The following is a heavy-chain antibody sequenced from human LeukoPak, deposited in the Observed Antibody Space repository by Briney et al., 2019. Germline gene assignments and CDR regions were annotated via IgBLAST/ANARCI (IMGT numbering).Heavy chain of an antibody. CDR2: IYPGDSDT. J-gene: IGHJ4*02. V-gene: IGHV5-51*01. CDR1: GYIFTSYW. CDR3: ARGDDYSNNDY. Sequence: GESLKISCKGSGYIFTSYWIGWVRQLPGKSLEWMGIIYPGDSDTRYSPSFQGQVTISADKSISTAYLQWSSLKASDTAMYYCARGDDYSNNDYWGQGTLVTVSS. D-gene: IGHD4-11*01.